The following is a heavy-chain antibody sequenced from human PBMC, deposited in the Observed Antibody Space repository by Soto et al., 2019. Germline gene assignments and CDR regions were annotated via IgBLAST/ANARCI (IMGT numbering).Heavy chain of an antibody. D-gene: IGHD5-12*01. CDR2: IYPGDSDT. V-gene: IGHV5-51*01. Sequence: PGESLKISCKGSGYSFTSYWIGWVRQMPGKGLEWMGIIYPGDSDTRYSPSFQGQVTISADKSISTAYPQWSSLKASDTAMYYCARHNGRRDGYTPFDYWGQGTLVTVSS. CDR3: ARHNGRRDGYTPFDY. J-gene: IGHJ4*02. CDR1: GYSFTSYW.